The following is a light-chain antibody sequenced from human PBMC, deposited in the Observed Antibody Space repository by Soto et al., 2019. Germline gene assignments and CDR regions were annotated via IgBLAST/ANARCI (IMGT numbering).Light chain of an antibody. J-gene: IGKJ5*01. CDR3: QQYDNWPIT. V-gene: IGKV3-15*01. CDR1: QSININ. CDR2: GAS. Sequence: IGITQAPATLSVSPGERATLSCTTHQSININLAWYQQKPGLAPRLLIYGASTRATGLPDRFSGSGSGTEFTLIISSLQSEDSAVYYCQQYDNWPITFGQGTRLEIK.